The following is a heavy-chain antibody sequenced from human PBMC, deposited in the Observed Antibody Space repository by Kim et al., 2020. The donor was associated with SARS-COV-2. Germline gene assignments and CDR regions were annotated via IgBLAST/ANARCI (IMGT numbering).Heavy chain of an antibody. CDR3: ARVMRLDCSSTSCGKVEGGMDV. CDR1: GFTFSSYG. CDR2: IWYDGSNK. Sequence: GGSLRLSCAASGFTFSSYGMHWVRQAPGKGLEWVAVIWYDGSNKYYADSVKGRFTISRDNSKNTLYLQMNSLRAEDTAVYYCARVMRLDCSSTSCGKVEGGMDVWGQGTTVTVSS. D-gene: IGHD2-2*01. V-gene: IGHV3-33*01. J-gene: IGHJ6*02.